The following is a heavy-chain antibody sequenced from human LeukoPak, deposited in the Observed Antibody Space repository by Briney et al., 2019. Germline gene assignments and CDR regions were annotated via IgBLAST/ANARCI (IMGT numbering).Heavy chain of an antibody. CDR2: ISYDGSDK. CDR3: AKCYYGSGSYWDAFDI. J-gene: IGHJ3*02. Sequence: RTGGSLRLSCVASGFTFNNYALSWVRQAPGKGLEWVAVISYDGSDKFYADSVKGRFAVSRDNSKNTLYLQMNSLRAEDTAVYYCAKCYYGSGSYWDAFDIWGQGTMVTVSS. V-gene: IGHV3-30*18. D-gene: IGHD3-10*01. CDR1: GFTFNNYA.